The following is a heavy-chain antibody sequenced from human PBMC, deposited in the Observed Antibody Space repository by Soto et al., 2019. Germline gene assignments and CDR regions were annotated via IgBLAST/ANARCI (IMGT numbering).Heavy chain of an antibody. V-gene: IGHV3-11*01. Sequence: QVQLVESGGGLVKPGGSLRLSCAASGFTFSDYYMSWIRQAPGKGLEWVSYISSSGSTIYYADSVKGRFTISRDNAKNSLYLQMNSLRAEDTAVYYCARDIVLPSIAAPNDAFDIWGQGTMVTVSS. CDR1: GFTFSDYY. J-gene: IGHJ3*02. CDR3: ARDIVLPSIAAPNDAFDI. D-gene: IGHD6-6*01. CDR2: ISSSGSTI.